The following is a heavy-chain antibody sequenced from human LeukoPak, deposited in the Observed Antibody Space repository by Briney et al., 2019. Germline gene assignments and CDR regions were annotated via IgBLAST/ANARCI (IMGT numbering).Heavy chain of an antibody. V-gene: IGHV4-39*07. CDR1: GGSISSSSYY. CDR3: AREQWLGTPYYYYGMDV. Sequence: SETLSLTCTVSGGSISSSSYYWGWIRQPPGKGLEWIGSIYYSGSTYYNPSLKSRVTISVDTSKNQFSLKLSSVTAADTAVYYCAREQWLGTPYYYYGMDVWGQGTTVTVSS. D-gene: IGHD6-19*01. J-gene: IGHJ6*02. CDR2: IYYSGST.